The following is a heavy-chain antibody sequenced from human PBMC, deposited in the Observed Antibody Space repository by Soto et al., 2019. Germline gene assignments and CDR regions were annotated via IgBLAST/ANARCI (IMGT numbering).Heavy chain of an antibody. V-gene: IGHV3-30*18. CDR1: GFTFSSYG. CDR3: AKEWGNYGGNYYYGMDV. D-gene: IGHD4-17*01. J-gene: IGHJ6*02. CDR2: ISYDGSNK. Sequence: QVQLVESGGGVVQPGRSLRLSCAASGFTFSSYGMHWVRQAPGKGLEWVAVISYDGSNKYYADSVKCRFTISSDNSKNTLYLQMNSLRAEDTAVYYCAKEWGNYGGNYYYGMDVWGQGTTVTVSS.